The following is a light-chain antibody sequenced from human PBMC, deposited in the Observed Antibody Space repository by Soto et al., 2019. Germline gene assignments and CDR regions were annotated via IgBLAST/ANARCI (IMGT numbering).Light chain of an antibody. CDR2: EVS. CDR3: TSYAGSNTYVV. CDR1: SSDVGGYKY. V-gene: IGLV2-8*01. Sequence: QSALTQPPSASGSPGQSVTISCTGTSSDVGGYKYVSWYQQHPGKAPKLMIYEVSKRPSGVPDRFSGSKSGNTASLTVFGRQADDEAEYYCTSYAGSNTYVVFGGGTKLTVL. J-gene: IGLJ2*01.